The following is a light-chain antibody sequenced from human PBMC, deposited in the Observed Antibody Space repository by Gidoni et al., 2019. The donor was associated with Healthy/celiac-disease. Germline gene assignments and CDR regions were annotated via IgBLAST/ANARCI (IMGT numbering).Light chain of an antibody. CDR2: AAS. J-gene: IGKJ5*01. Sequence: DIQMTQSPSSLSASVGDRVTITCRASQSISSYLNWYQQKPGKAPKLLIYAASSLQSGVPSRLSGSGSGTDFTLTISSLQPEDFATYYCQQSYSTPITFGQETRLEIK. CDR3: QQSYSTPIT. V-gene: IGKV1-39*01. CDR1: QSISSY.